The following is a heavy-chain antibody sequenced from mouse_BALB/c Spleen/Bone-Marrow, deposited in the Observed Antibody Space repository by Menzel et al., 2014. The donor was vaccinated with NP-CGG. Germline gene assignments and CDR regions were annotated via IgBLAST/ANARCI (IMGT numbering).Heavy chain of an antibody. CDR3: TRDLYDGYSYYAMDY. D-gene: IGHD2-3*01. CDR2: ISSGGSYT. CDR1: GFTFSSYT. Sequence: VQLKQSGGGLVKPGGSLKLSCAASGFTFSSYTMSWVRQTPEKRLEWVATISSGGSYTYYPDSVKGRFTISRDNAKSTLYLQMSSLKSEDTAMYYCTRDLYDGYSYYAMDYWGQGTSVTVSS. J-gene: IGHJ4*01. V-gene: IGHV5-6-4*01.